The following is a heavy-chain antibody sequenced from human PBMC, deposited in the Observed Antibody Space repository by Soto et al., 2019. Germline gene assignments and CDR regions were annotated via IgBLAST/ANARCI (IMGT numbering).Heavy chain of an antibody. V-gene: IGHV4-31*03. CDR3: ARAAILSIADFDY. Sequence: SETLSLTCTVSGGSISSGGYYWSWIRQHPGKGLEWIGYIYYSGSTYYNPSLKSRVTISVDTSKNQFSLKLSSVTAADTAVYYCARAAILSIADFDYWGQGTLVTVSS. CDR2: IYYSGST. J-gene: IGHJ4*02. D-gene: IGHD6-13*01. CDR1: GGSISSGGYY.